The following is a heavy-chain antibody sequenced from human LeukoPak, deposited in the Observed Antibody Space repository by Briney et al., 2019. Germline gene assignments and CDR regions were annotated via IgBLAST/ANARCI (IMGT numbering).Heavy chain of an antibody. CDR3: AKDLGGYTVVDY. D-gene: IGHD5-12*01. V-gene: IGHV3-30*18. Sequence: GGSLRLSCAASGFTFSSYGMHWVRQAPGKGLEWVAVISYDGSNKYYADSVKGRFTISRDNSKNTLYLQMNSLRAEDTAVYYCAKDLGGYTVVDYWGQGTLVTVSS. CDR2: ISYDGSNK. CDR1: GFTFSSYG. J-gene: IGHJ4*02.